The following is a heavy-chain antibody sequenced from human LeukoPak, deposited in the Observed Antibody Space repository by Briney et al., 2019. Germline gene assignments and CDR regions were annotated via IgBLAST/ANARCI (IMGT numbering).Heavy chain of an antibody. Sequence: SETLSLTCTVSGGSISSHYWSWIRQPPGKGLEWIGYIYYSGSTNYNPSLKSRVTISVDTSKNQFFLKLSSVTAADTAVYYCARGNYDFWSGYYAYFDYWGQGTLVTVSS. CDR3: ARGNYDFWSGYYAYFDY. D-gene: IGHD3-3*01. CDR2: IYYSGST. CDR1: GGSISSHY. V-gene: IGHV4-59*11. J-gene: IGHJ4*02.